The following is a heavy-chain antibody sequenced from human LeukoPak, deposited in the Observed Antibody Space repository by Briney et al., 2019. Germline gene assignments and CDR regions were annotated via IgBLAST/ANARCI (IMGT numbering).Heavy chain of an antibody. V-gene: IGHV3-9*01. D-gene: IGHD3-10*01. CDR2: ISWNSGSI. Sequence: GRSLRLSCAASGFTFDDYAMHWVRQAPGKGLEWVSGISWNSGSIGYADSVKGRFTISRDNAKNSLYLQMNSLRAEDTALYYCAKDVLLVSGSGSYCDYWGQGTLVTVSS. J-gene: IGHJ4*02. CDR3: AKDVLLVSGSGSYCDY. CDR1: GFTFDDYA.